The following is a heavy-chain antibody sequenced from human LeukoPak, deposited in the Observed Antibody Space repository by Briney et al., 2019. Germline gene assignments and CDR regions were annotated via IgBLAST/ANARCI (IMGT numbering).Heavy chain of an antibody. J-gene: IGHJ6*02. CDR3: AGDYGEYYYGMDV. Sequence: PGRSLRLSCSASGFTFSSYGMHWVRQAPGKGLEWEAVIWYDGSNKYYADSVKGRFTISRDNSKSTLYLQMNSLRAEDTAVYYCAGDYGEYYYGMDVWGQGTTVTVSS. D-gene: IGHD4-17*01. CDR2: IWYDGSNK. CDR1: GFTFSSYG. V-gene: IGHV3-33*01.